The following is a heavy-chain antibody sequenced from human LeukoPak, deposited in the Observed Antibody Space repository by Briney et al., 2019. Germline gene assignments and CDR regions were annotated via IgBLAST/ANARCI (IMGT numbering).Heavy chain of an antibody. V-gene: IGHV3-11*01. J-gene: IGHJ4*02. CDR1: GFTFSDYY. Sequence: GGSLRLSCAASGFTFSDYYMSWIRQAPGKGLEWVSYISSSGSSIYYADSVKGRFTISRDNAKNSLYLQTNSLRAEDTAVYYCASLGYSYGFGNFDYWGQGTLVTVSS. CDR3: ASLGYSYGFGNFDY. CDR2: ISSSGSSI. D-gene: IGHD5-18*01.